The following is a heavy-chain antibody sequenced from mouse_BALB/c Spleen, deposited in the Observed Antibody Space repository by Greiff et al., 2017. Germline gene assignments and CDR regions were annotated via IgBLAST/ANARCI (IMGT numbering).Heavy chain of an antibody. V-gene: IGHV3-2*02. Sequence: EVQLQQSGPGLVKPSQSLSLTCTVTGYSITSDYAWNWIRQFPGNKLEWMGYISYSGSTSYNPSLKSRISITRDTSKNQFFLQLNSVTTEDTATYYCARAPITTVGAYAMDYWGQGTSVTVSS. J-gene: IGHJ4*01. D-gene: IGHD1-1*01. CDR3: ARAPITTVGAYAMDY. CDR1: GYSITSDYA. CDR2: ISYSGST.